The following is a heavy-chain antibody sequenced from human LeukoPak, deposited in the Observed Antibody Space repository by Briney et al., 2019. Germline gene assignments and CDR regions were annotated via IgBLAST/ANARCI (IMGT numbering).Heavy chain of an antibody. CDR1: GGSFSGYY. CDR3: AYGARAVAGRSYYYYYGRDG. CDR2: INHSGST. V-gene: IGHV4-34*01. D-gene: IGHD6-19*01. J-gene: IGHJ6*04. Sequence: SETLSLTCAVYGGSFSGYYWSWIRQPPGKGLEWIGEINHSGSTNYNPSLKSRVTISVDTSKNQFSLKLSSVTAADTAVYYCAYGARAVAGRSYYYYYGRDGWGKGTTVTVSS.